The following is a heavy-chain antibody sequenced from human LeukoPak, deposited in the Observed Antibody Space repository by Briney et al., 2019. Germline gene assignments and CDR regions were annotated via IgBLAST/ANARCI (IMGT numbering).Heavy chain of an antibody. J-gene: IGHJ4*02. CDR3: ARDSSDYLTYFDY. Sequence: GGSLRLSCAASEFTVSSNYMSWVRQAPGKGLEWVSVIYSGGTTYYADSVKGRFTISRDNSKNTLYLQMNSLRAEDTAVYYCARDSSDYLTYFDYWGQGTLVTVSS. D-gene: IGHD3-22*01. CDR2: IYSGGTT. CDR1: EFTVSSNY. V-gene: IGHV3-53*01.